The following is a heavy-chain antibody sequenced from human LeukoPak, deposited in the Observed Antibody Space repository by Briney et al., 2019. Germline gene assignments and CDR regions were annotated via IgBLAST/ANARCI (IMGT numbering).Heavy chain of an antibody. D-gene: IGHD6-13*01. J-gene: IGHJ4*02. Sequence: ASETLSLTCTVSGGSISSTSYYWGWIRQPPGKGLEWVAMIYYSGSTYYNPSLKSRVSISVDTSKNQVPLKVSSVTATDTAVYYRARLPAGTWYFDYWGQGTLVTVSS. CDR2: IYYSGST. CDR3: ARLPAGTWYFDY. CDR1: GGSISSTSYY. V-gene: IGHV4-39*01.